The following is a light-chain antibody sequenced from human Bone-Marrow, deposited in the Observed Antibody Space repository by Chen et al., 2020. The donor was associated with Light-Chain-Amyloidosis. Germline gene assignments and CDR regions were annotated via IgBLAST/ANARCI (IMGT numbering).Light chain of an antibody. CDR2: DAS. V-gene: IGKV3-11*01. J-gene: IGKJ5*01. CDR1: QSVSSY. Sequence: EIVLTQSPATLSLSTGERATLSGRASQSVSSYLAWYQQNPGQAPRLLIYDASNRATGIPARFSGSGSGTDFTLTISSLEPEDFAVYYCQQRSNWPPITFGQGTRLEIK. CDR3: QQRSNWPPIT.